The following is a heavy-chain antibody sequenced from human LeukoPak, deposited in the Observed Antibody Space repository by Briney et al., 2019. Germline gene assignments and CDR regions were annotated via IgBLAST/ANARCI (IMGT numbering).Heavy chain of an antibody. Sequence: SETLSLTCTVSGGSISSYYWSWIRQPPGKGLEYIGYIYYSGSTNYNPSLKSRVTISVDTSKNQFSLKLSSVTAADTAVYYCARALPGGYGDYRGYYMDVWGKGTTVTVSS. D-gene: IGHD4-17*01. J-gene: IGHJ6*03. CDR1: GGSISSYY. V-gene: IGHV4-59*12. CDR3: ARALPGGYGDYRGYYMDV. CDR2: IYYSGST.